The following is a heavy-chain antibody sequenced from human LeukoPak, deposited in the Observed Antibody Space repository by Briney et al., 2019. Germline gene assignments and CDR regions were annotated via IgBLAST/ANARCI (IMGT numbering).Heavy chain of an antibody. CDR3: ARGLGYCSSTSCYVLRIYFDY. V-gene: IGHV4-34*01. Sequence: PSETLSLTCAVYGGSFSGYYWSWIRQPPGKGREWMGEINHSGSTNYNPSTKRRVTISVDTSKSQFSLKLSSVTAAGTAVYYCARGLGYCSSTSCYVLRIYFDYWGQGTLVTVSS. CDR2: INHSGST. CDR1: GGSFSGYY. D-gene: IGHD2-2*03. J-gene: IGHJ4*02.